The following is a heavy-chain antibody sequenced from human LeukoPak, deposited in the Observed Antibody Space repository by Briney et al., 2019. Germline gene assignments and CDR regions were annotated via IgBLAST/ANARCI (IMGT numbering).Heavy chain of an antibody. Sequence: SETLSLTCTVSGGPISSHYWSWIRQPPGKGLEWIGYIYYSGSTNYNPSLKSRVTISVDTSKNQFSLKLSSVTAADTAVYYCARASRVAYGDFTAYFDYWGQGTLVTVSS. CDR2: IYYSGST. CDR3: ARASRVAYGDFTAYFDY. J-gene: IGHJ4*02. D-gene: IGHD4-17*01. CDR1: GGPISSHY. V-gene: IGHV4-59*11.